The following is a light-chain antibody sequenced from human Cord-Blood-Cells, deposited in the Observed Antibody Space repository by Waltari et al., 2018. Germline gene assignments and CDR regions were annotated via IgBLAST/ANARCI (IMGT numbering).Light chain of an antibody. J-gene: IGLJ1*01. CDR1: KLGDKY. CDR3: QAWDGSTAV. Sequence: SYELTQPPSVSVSPGQTASIPCSGAKLGDKYACWYQQKPGQSPVLVIYQDSKRPSGIPERFSGSNSGNTATLTISGTQAMDEADYYCQAWDGSTAVFGTGTKVTVL. V-gene: IGLV3-1*01. CDR2: QDS.